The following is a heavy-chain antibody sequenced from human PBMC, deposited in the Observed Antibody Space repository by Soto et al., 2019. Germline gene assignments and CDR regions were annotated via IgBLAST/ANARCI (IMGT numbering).Heavy chain of an antibody. CDR2: IYYSGST. J-gene: IGHJ5*02. CDR3: ARATSSRSWFDP. Sequence: PSETLSLTCTVSGGSISSGDYYWSWIRQPPGKGLEWIGYIYYSGSTYYNPSLKSRVTISVDTSKNQFSLKLSSVTAADTAVYYCARATSSRSWFDPSGQGTLVTVSS. D-gene: IGHD6-13*01. CDR1: GGSISSGDYY. V-gene: IGHV4-30-4*01.